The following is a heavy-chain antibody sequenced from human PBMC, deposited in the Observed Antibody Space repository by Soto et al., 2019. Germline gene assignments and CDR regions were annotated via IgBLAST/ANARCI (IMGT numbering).Heavy chain of an antibody. CDR1: GFTFSLYR. CDR3: ARGERVGDPMFDY. CDR2: ISRTSTYI. Sequence: EVQVVESGGGLVKPGGSLRLSCAASGFTFSLYRMNWVRQAPGKGLEWVSSISRTSTYIYSSDSVTGRFTISRDNTKNSLYLQMNSLRAEDTAVYYCARGERVGDPMFDYWGQGTRVTVSS. J-gene: IGHJ4*02. D-gene: IGHD2-21*02. V-gene: IGHV3-21*01.